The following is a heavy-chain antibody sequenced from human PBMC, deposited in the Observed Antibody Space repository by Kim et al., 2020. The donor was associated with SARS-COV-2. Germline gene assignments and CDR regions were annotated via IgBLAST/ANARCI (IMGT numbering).Heavy chain of an antibody. D-gene: IGHD5-12*01. CDR2: ISGSGGST. V-gene: IGHV3-23*01. CDR3: AKGDEDSGYDYYYYYGMDV. Sequence: GGSLRLSCAASRFTFSSYAMSWVRQAPGKGLEWVSAISGSGGSTYYADSVKGRFTISRDNSKNTLYLQMNSLRAEDTAVYYCAKGDEDSGYDYYYYYGMDVWGQGTTVTVSS. CDR1: RFTFSSYA. J-gene: IGHJ6*02.